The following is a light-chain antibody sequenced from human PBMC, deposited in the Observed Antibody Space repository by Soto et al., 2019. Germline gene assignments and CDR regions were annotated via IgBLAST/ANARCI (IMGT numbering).Light chain of an antibody. Sequence: IVMTQSPANLSVSPGERATLSCRASQSVSSNLAWYQQKPGQGPRLLIYGASTRATGIPARFSGSGSGTEFTLTISSLQSEDFAVYYCQQYNKWPPYTFGQGTKVEIK. CDR2: GAS. CDR3: QQYNKWPPYT. CDR1: QSVSSN. J-gene: IGKJ2*01. V-gene: IGKV3-15*01.